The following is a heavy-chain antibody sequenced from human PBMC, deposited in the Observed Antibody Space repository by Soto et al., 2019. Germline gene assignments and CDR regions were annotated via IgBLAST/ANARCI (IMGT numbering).Heavy chain of an antibody. CDR2: ITXXGGTT. CDR1: GFTFGNYA. V-gene: IGHV3-23*01. J-gene: IGHJ4*02. CDR3: XXXXXXXGSTWFFFDS. D-gene: IGHD2-2*01. Sequence: EVQLLESGGGLVQPGGSLRLSCSASGFTFGNYAMRWVRQAPGKGLEWVSGITXXGGTTDYADSVKGRFTISRDNXXXXXXXXXXXXXXXXXXXXXXXXXXXXXGSTWFFFDSWGQGSLVTVSS.